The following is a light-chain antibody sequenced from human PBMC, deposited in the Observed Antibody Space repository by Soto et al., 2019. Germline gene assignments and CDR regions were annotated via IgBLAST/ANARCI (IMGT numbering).Light chain of an antibody. CDR3: QQSYSRVT. CDR2: GAS. CDR1: QGMGNA. J-gene: IGKJ1*01. V-gene: IGKV1-6*01. Sequence: IQVRKNTNSLSAYVGDRVTISSRASQGMGNALGWYQQKPGKPPKVLIYGASNLQSGVPPRFSGSGSGTDFTLTISSLQPEDFATYYSQQSYSRVTFCQGTKVDI.